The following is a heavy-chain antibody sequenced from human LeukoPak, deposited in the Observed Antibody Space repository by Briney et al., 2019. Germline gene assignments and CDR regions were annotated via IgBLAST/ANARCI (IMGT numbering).Heavy chain of an antibody. V-gene: IGHV4-39*07. J-gene: IGHJ3*02. CDR2: IYYSGST. CDR3: ARDTYYYDSSGYYYPLGAFDI. D-gene: IGHD3-22*01. CDR1: GGSISSSSYY. Sequence: SETLSLTCTVSGGSISSSSYYRGWIRQPPGKGLEWIGSIYYSGSTYYNPSLKSRVTISVDTSKNQFSLKLSSVTAADTAVYYCARDTYYYDSSGYYYPLGAFDIWGQGTMVTVSS.